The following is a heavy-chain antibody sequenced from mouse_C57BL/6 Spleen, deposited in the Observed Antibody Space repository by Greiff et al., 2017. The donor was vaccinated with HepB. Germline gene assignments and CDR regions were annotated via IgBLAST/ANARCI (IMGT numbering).Heavy chain of an antibody. CDR1: GFTFSSYA. J-gene: IGHJ4*01. CDR2: ISDGGSYT. Sequence: EVQVVESGGGLVKPGGSLKLSCAASGFTFSSYAMSWVRQTPEKRLEWVATISDGGSYTYYPDNVKGRFTISRDNAKNNLYLQMSHLKSEDTAMYYCARGGYYYGSSSYAMDYWGQGTSVTVSS. D-gene: IGHD1-1*01. CDR3: ARGGYYYGSSSYAMDY. V-gene: IGHV5-4*01.